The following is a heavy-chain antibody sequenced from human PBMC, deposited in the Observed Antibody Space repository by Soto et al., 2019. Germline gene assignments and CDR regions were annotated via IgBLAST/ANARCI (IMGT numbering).Heavy chain of an antibody. V-gene: IGHV1-69*01. J-gene: IGHJ4*02. Sequence: QVPLVQSGAEVKKPGSSVKVSCKASGGTFSSYAISWVRQAPGQGLEWMGGIIPIFGTANYAQKFQGRVTITADESTSTAYMELSSLRSEDTAVYYCARDLPFGVVITWRGYFDYWGQGTLVTVSS. CDR2: IIPIFGTA. CDR1: GGTFSSYA. CDR3: ARDLPFGVVITWRGYFDY. D-gene: IGHD3-3*01.